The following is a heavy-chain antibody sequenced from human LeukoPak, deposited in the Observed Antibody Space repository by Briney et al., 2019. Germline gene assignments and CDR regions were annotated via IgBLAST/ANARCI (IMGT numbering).Heavy chain of an antibody. CDR3: ARGEGQWLPLDY. CDR1: GGSFSGYY. Sequence: PSETLPLTCAVYGGSFSGYYWSWIRQPPGKGLEWIGEINHSGSTNYNPSLKSRVTISVDTSKNQFSLKLSSVTAADTAVYYCARGEGQWLPLDYWGQGTLVTVSS. J-gene: IGHJ4*02. V-gene: IGHV4-34*01. CDR2: INHSGST. D-gene: IGHD6-19*01.